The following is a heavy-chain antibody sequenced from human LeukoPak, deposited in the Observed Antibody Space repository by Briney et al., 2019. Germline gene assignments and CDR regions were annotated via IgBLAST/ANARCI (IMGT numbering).Heavy chain of an antibody. CDR2: INHSGST. V-gene: IGHV4-34*01. CDR1: GGSFSGYY. CDR3: ARLVAYYYGSGSYGFDP. D-gene: IGHD3-10*01. Sequence: SETLSLTCAVYGGSFSGYYWSWIRQPPGKGLEWIGEINHSGSTNYNLSLKSRVTISVDTSKNQFSLKLSSVTAADTAVYYCARLVAYYYGSGSYGFDPWGQGTLVTVSS. J-gene: IGHJ5*02.